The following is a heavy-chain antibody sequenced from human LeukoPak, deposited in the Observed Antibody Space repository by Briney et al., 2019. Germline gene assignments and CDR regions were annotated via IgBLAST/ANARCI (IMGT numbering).Heavy chain of an antibody. J-gene: IGHJ6*03. V-gene: IGHV3-30*18. CDR2: ISYDGSNK. D-gene: IGHD3-3*01. CDR3: AKSLGGYYGYYYMDV. CDR1: GFTFSSYG. Sequence: GRSLRLSCAASGFTFSSYGMHWVRQAPGKGLEWVAVISYDGSNKYYADSVKGRFTISRDNSKNTLYLQMNSLRAEDTAVYYCAKSLGGYYGYYYMDVWGKGTTVTVSS.